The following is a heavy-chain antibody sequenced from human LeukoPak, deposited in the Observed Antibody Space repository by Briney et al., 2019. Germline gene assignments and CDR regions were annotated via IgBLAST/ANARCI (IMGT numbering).Heavy chain of an antibody. CDR1: GYTFTGYY. CDR2: INPNSGGT. CDR3: ARVGAVAGTTVYYYYMDV. Sequence: ASVKVSCKASGYTFTGYYMHWVRQAPGQGLEWMGWINPNSGGTNYAQKFQGRVTMTRNTSISTAYMELSSLRSEDTAVYYCARVGAVAGTTVYYYYMDVWGKGTTVTISS. D-gene: IGHD6-19*01. J-gene: IGHJ6*03. V-gene: IGHV1-2*02.